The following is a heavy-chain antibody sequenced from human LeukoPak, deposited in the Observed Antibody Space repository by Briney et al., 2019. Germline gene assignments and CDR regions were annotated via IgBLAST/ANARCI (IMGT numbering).Heavy chain of an antibody. CDR2: INHSGST. V-gene: IGHV4-34*01. D-gene: IGHD3-16*01. CDR3: ARHWGYAFDI. Sequence: PSETLSLTCAVYGGSFSGYYWSWIRQPPGKGLEWIGEINHSGSTNYNPSLKSRVTISVDTSKNQFSLKLSSVTAADTAVYYCARHWGYAFDIWGQGTMVTVSS. CDR1: GGSFSGYY. J-gene: IGHJ3*02.